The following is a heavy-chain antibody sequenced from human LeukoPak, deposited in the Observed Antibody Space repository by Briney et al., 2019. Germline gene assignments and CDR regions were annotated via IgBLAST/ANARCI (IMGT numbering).Heavy chain of an antibody. CDR1: GFTFSSYR. D-gene: IGHD6-6*01. V-gene: IGHV3-21*01. CDR3: ARDQVSSSCTIAY. CDR2: ISSSSSYI. J-gene: IGHJ4*02. Sequence: SGGSLRLSCAASGFTFSSYRMNWVRQAPGKGLEWVSSISSSSSYIYYADSVKGRFTISRDNAKNSLYLQMNSLRAEDTAVYYCARDQVSSSCTIAYWGQGTLVTVSS.